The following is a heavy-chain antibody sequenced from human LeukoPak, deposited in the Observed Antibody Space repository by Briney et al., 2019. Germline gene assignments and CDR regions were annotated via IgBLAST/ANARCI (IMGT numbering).Heavy chain of an antibody. J-gene: IGHJ4*02. CDR3: ARVGSWCSGGSCYPDY. V-gene: IGHV1-46*01. D-gene: IGHD2-15*01. CDR1: GYAFTSYY. Sequence: ASVKVSRKASGYAFTSYYMHWVRQAPGQGLEWMGIINPSGGSTSYAQKFQGRVTMTRDTSTSTVYMELSSLRSEDTAVYYCARVGSWCSGGSCYPDYWGQGTLVTVSS. CDR2: INPSGGST.